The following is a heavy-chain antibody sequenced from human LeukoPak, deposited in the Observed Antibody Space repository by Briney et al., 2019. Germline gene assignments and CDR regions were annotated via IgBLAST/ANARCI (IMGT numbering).Heavy chain of an antibody. V-gene: IGHV4-4*02. D-gene: IGHD6-19*01. CDR2: IYHSGST. J-gene: IGHJ4*02. CDR3: AAAAVAVDY. Sequence: PSETLSLTCAVSGASISSNNWWNWVRQPPGEGLEWIGEIYHSGSTNYSPSLKSRITISVDKSKNHFSLKLTSVTAADTAIYYCAAAAVAVDYWGQGTLVTVSS. CDR1: GASISSNNW.